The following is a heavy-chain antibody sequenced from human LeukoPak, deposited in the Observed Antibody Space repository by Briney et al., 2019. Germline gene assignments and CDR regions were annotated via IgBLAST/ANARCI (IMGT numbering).Heavy chain of an antibody. J-gene: IGHJ4*02. CDR1: AFTFSSYA. CDR3: AKATGYLL. CDR2: ISNSDGST. D-gene: IGHD1-14*01. Sequence: GGSLRLSCAASAFTFSSYAMSWVRQAPGKGLEWVSTISNSDGSTYYPDSVKGRFTISRDNSENTLYLQMNSLRAEDTAVYYCAKATGYLLWGQGTLVIVSS. V-gene: IGHV3-23*01.